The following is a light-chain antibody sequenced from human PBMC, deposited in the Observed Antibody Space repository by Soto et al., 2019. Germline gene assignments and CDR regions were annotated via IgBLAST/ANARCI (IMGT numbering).Light chain of an antibody. CDR2: AAS. V-gene: IGKV1-39*01. CDR3: QQSYSPRNS. Sequence: DIQMTQSPSSLSASVGDRVTITCRASQSINKYLNWYQQVPGKAPKLLIYAASNLQGGVPSRFSGGGSGTDFTLTSSSLQPEDFVTYYCQQSYSPRNSCGQGTKLE. CDR1: QSINKY. J-gene: IGKJ2*03.